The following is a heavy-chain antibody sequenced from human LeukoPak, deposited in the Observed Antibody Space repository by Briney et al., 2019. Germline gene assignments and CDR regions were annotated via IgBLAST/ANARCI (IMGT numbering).Heavy chain of an antibody. CDR1: GYTFTGYY. CDR2: INPNSGGT. J-gene: IGHJ6*02. CDR3: ARKPLSPYGMDV. Sequence: ASVKVSCKASGYTFTGYYMHWVRQAPGQGLEWMGWINPNSGGTNYARKFQGWVTMTRDTSISTAYMELSRLRSDDTAVYYCARKPLSPYGMDVWGQGTTVTVSS. V-gene: IGHV1-2*04.